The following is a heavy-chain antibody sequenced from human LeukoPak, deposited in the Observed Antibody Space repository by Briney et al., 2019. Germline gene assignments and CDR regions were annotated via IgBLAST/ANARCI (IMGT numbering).Heavy chain of an antibody. V-gene: IGHV3-30*18. CDR3: AKGGGCSGGSCYSEVDY. CDR1: GFTFSSYS. Sequence: GGSLRLSCAASGFTFSSYSFHWVRQAPGQGLEWVAVISSGGGTKYYGDSVKGRFTISRDNSKNTLYLQMNSLRAEDTAVYYCAKGGGCSGGSCYSEVDYWGQGTLVTVSS. CDR2: ISSGGGTK. D-gene: IGHD2-15*01. J-gene: IGHJ4*02.